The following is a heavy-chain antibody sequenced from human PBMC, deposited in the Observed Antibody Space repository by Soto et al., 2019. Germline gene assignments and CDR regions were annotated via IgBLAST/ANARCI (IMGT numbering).Heavy chain of an antibody. J-gene: IGHJ5*02. Sequence: SETLSLTCTVSGGSIGSSSYYWGWIRQPPGKGLEWIGSIYYSGSTYYNPSLKSRVTISVDTSKNQFSLKLSSVTAADTAVYYCASPKIAFYNWFDPWGQGTLVTVSS. CDR3: ASPKIAFYNWFDP. D-gene: IGHD3-3*02. CDR1: GGSIGSSSYY. CDR2: IYYSGST. V-gene: IGHV4-39*01.